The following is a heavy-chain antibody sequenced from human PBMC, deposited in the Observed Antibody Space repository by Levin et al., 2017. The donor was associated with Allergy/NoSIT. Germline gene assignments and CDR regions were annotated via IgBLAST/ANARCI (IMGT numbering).Heavy chain of an antibody. CDR3: AKFGAFDV. CDR1: GFTFSTFG. Sequence: ASVKVSCVASGFTFSTFGMTWVRQAPGKGLEWVSAITGSDGRAFYADSVEGRFTISRDNAKNTLYLQMNSLRAEDAAVYYCAKFGAFDVWGQGTIVTVSS. J-gene: IGHJ3*01. CDR2: ITGSDGRA. D-gene: IGHD3-10*01. V-gene: IGHV3-23*01.